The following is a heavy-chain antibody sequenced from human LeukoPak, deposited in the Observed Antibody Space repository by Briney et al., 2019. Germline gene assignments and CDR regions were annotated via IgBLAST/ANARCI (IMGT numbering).Heavy chain of an antibody. Sequence: GGSLRLSCAASGFTFSSYAMHWVRQAPGKGLEWVAVISYDGSNKYYADSVKGRFTISRDNSKNTLYLQMNSLRAEDTAVYYCAKGGWFGEPIDYWGQGTLVTVSS. V-gene: IGHV3-30*04. CDR3: AKGGWFGEPIDY. J-gene: IGHJ4*02. D-gene: IGHD3-10*01. CDR1: GFTFSSYA. CDR2: ISYDGSNK.